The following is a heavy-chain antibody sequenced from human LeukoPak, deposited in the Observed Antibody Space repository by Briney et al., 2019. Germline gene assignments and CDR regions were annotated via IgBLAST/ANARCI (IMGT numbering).Heavy chain of an antibody. D-gene: IGHD6-6*01. Sequence: GGSLRLSWAASGFTVSSYSMSWVRHAPGKGLEWVSSISSSSSYIYYADSVKGRFTISRDNAKNSLYLQMNSLRAEDTAVYYCASDDPPGGSSGYWGQGTLVTVSS. J-gene: IGHJ4*02. CDR1: GFTVSSYS. CDR2: ISSSSSYI. CDR3: ASDDPPGGSSGY. V-gene: IGHV3-21*01.